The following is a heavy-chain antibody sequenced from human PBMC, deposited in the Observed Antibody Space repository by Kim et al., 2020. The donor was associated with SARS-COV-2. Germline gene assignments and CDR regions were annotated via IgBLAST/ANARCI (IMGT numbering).Heavy chain of an antibody. CDR1: GFTVSGTY. D-gene: IGHD3-9*01. Sequence: GGSLRLSCAASGFTVSGTYMNWVRQVPGKGLEWVSAIYSGGAIYYAESVKGRFTISRDNTKNTLYLQMSSLRVEDTAVYYCARDNFEWLPGAFDVLGQG. V-gene: IGHV3-66*01. CDR3: ARDNFEWLPGAFDV. CDR2: IYSGGAI. J-gene: IGHJ3*01.